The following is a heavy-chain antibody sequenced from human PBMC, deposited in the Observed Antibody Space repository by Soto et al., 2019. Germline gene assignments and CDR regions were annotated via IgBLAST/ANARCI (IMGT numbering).Heavy chain of an antibody. Sequence: QVQLVQSGAEVKKPGASVKVSCKASGYTFTSYGISWARQAPGQRLEWMGWISAYNGNTNYAQKLQGRVTMTTDTSTSTADIELRSGRSDGTAVYYCARDPGYSSGWYSSGFDYWGQGTLVTVSS. CDR1: GYTFTSYG. CDR3: ARDPGYSSGWYSSGFDY. V-gene: IGHV1-18*01. CDR2: ISAYNGNT. J-gene: IGHJ4*02. D-gene: IGHD6-19*01.